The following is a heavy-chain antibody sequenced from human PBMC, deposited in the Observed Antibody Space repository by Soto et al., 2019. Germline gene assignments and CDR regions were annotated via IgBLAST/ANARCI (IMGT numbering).Heavy chain of an antibody. V-gene: IGHV1-18*01. J-gene: IGHJ4*02. D-gene: IGHD3-22*01. CDR1: GYSFATSG. CDR3: ARAGQYYDASGYAD. CDR2: ISVYNGNT. Sequence: QVKLVQSGTEVKKPGASIKVSCKASGYSFATSGMTWVRQAPGQGLEWMGGISVYNGNTNYDQSHQDRVTMTTDTSTNTAYLEVRNLRSDDTAVYYCARAGQYYDASGYADWGQGTLVTVSS.